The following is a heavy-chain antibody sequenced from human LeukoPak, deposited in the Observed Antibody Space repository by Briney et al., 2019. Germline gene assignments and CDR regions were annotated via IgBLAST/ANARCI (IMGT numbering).Heavy chain of an antibody. J-gene: IGHJ5*02. D-gene: IGHD3-22*01. CDR2: VNPNSGGA. V-gene: IGHV1-2*06. CDR3: ARRQYYDSSGYSSDEPPFDP. CDR1: GYTFTGYY. Sequence: ASVKVSCKASGYTFTGYYIHWVRQAPGQGLAWMGRVNPNSGGANYAQRFQGRVTMTRDTSISTAYLQWSSLKASDTAMYYCARRQYYDSSGYSSDEPPFDPWGQGTLVTVSS.